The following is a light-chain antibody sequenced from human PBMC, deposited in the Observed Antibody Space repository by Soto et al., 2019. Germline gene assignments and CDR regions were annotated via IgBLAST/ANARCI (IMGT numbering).Light chain of an antibody. CDR1: SSDVGGYNY. CDR2: EVS. CDR3: SSYTSSSTLAWV. J-gene: IGLJ3*02. V-gene: IGLV2-14*01. Sequence: QSVLTQPASVSGSPGQSTTISCTGTSSDVGGYNYVSWYQQHPGKAPKLMIYEVSYRPSGVSNRFSGSKSGNTASLTISGLQAEDEADYYCSSYTSSSTLAWVFGGGTKLTVL.